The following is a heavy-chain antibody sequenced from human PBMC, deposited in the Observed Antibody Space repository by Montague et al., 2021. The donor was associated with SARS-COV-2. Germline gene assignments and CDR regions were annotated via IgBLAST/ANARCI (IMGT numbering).Heavy chain of an antibody. J-gene: IGHJ1*01. Sequence: SETLSLTCTVSGGSINFYYLSWVRQIPGRGLEWIGYTSDTGSTNYNPSLKSRVAISVDASNNQFSLNLYSVTAADTAVYYCARENRNRASRDCGEDWGQGTLVTVSS. V-gene: IGHV4-59*13. CDR2: TSDTGST. D-gene: IGHD2-21*02. CDR3: ARENRNRASRDCGED. CDR1: GGSINFYY.